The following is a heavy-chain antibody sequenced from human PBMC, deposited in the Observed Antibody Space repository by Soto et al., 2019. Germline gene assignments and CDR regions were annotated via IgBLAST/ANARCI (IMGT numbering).Heavy chain of an antibody. CDR1: GGSISSSSYY. CDR3: XXXXXXSSSYVDP. Sequence: QLQLQESGPGLVKPSETLSLTCTVSGGSISSSSYYWGWIRQPPGKGLEWIGSIYYSGSTYYNPSXKXXXXXXXDTSKTXFSLXXXXXXXAETAVXYCXXXXXXSSSYVDPWGQGTLVTVSS. J-gene: IGHJ5*02. CDR2: IYYSGST. D-gene: IGHD6-13*01. V-gene: IGHV4-39*01.